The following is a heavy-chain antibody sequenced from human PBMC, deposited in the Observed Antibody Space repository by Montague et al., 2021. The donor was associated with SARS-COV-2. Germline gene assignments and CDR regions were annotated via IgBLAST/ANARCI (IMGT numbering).Heavy chain of an antibody. CDR1: GGSISNSSYP. V-gene: IGHV4-30-2*01. CDR3: ARGGADFGDYGWLDP. CDR2: IYSGGST. Sequence: TLSLTCSVSGGSISNSSYPWSWIRQPPGKGLEWIGNIYSGGSTYYNASLQSRATISIDNSKNQFSLKLTSITAADTAVYFCARGGADFGDYGWLDPWGQGILVTVS. D-gene: IGHD4-17*01. J-gene: IGHJ5*02.